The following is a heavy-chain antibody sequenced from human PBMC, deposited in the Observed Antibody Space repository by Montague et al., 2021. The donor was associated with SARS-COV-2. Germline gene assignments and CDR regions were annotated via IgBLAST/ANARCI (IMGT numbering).Heavy chain of an antibody. V-gene: IGHV4-59*01. CDR1: GGSISSYY. J-gene: IGHJ6*02. CDR3: AGTSTYSSGWGINYYYYGMDV. CDR2: IYYSGST. Sequence: SETLSLTCTVSGGSISSYYWSWIRQPPGKGLEWIGYIYYSGSTNYNPSLKSRVTISVDTSKNQFSLKLSSVSAADTAVYYCAGTSTYSSGWGINYYYYGMDVWGQGTTATVSS. D-gene: IGHD6-19*01.